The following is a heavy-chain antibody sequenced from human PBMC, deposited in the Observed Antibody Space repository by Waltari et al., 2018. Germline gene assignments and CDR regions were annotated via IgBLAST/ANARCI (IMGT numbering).Heavy chain of an antibody. V-gene: IGHV2-26*01. CDR2: IFSNDEK. D-gene: IGHD2-2*02. J-gene: IGHJ4*01. CDR3: ARAQHPYCSSTSCYTVGPPNLDY. CDR1: GFSLSNARMG. Sequence: QVTLKESGPVLVKPTETLTLTCTVSGFSLSNARMGVSWIRQPPGKALAWLAHIFSNDEKSYSTSLKSRLTISKDTSKSQVVLTMTNMDPVDTATYYCARAQHPYCSSTSCYTVGPPNLDYWGQEPWSPSPQ.